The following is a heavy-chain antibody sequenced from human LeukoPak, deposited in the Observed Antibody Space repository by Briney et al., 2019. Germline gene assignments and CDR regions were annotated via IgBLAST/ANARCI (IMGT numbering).Heavy chain of an antibody. CDR3: ASTSSSWSGSFYYYYYGMDV. Sequence: SETLSLTCTVSGGSISSSSYYWGWIRQPPGKGLEWIGSIYYSGSTYYNPSLKSRVTISVDTSKNQFSLKLSSVTAADTAVYYCASTSSSWSGSFYYYYYGMDVWGQGTTVTVSS. V-gene: IGHV4-39*01. J-gene: IGHJ6*02. D-gene: IGHD6-13*01. CDR2: IYYSGST. CDR1: GGSISSSSYY.